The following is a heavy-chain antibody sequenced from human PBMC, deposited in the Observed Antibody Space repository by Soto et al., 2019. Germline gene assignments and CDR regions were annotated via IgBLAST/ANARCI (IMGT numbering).Heavy chain of an antibody. CDR2: IYTSGST. CDR3: ARETSYDSSGSGRGDAFDI. Sequence: SETLSLTCTVSGGSISSYYWSWIRQPAGKGLEWIGRIYTSGSTNYNPSLKSRVTMSVDTSKNQFSLKLSSVTAADTAVYYCARETSYDSSGSGRGDAFDIWGQGTMVTVSS. CDR1: GGSISSYY. V-gene: IGHV4-4*07. J-gene: IGHJ3*02. D-gene: IGHD3-22*01.